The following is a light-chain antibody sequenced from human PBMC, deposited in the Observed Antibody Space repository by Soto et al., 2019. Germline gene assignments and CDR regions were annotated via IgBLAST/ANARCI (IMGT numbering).Light chain of an antibody. CDR1: QDISNY. Sequence: DIPMTQSPSSLSASVGDRVTITCQASQDISNYLNWYQQKPGKAPKLLIYDASNLETGVPSRFSGSGSGTDFTFTISSLQPEDIATYYCQQYDNLPLVYTFGQGTKLEIK. CDR3: QQYDNLPLVYT. V-gene: IGKV1-33*01. J-gene: IGKJ2*01. CDR2: DAS.